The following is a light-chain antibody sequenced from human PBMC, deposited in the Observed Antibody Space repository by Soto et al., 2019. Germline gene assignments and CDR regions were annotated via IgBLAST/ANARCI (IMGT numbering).Light chain of an antibody. CDR3: QQAEA. CDR2: AAT. Sequence: DIQVTQSPSSLSSSVGDRVTITCRASQDISNYLHWYQQKPGKTPKLLIYAATKLQSGVPSRFSGSRSGTDFTITISSLQPEDFATYYCQQAEAFGPGTRVDV. V-gene: IGKV1-39*01. J-gene: IGKJ3*01. CDR1: QDISNY.